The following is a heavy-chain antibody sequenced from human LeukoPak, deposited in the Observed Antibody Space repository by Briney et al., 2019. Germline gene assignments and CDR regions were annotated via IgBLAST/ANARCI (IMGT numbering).Heavy chain of an antibody. Sequence: ASVKVSCKASGGTFGSYAISWVRQAPGQGLEWMGGIIPIFGTANYAQKFQGRVTITADESTSTAYMELSSLRSEDTAVYYCAHTSGGEYYDYVWGSYRYQKPFDYWGQGTLVTVSS. CDR1: GGTFGSYA. V-gene: IGHV1-69*13. D-gene: IGHD3-16*02. CDR2: IIPIFGTA. CDR3: AHTSGGEYYDYVWGSYRYQKPFDY. J-gene: IGHJ4*02.